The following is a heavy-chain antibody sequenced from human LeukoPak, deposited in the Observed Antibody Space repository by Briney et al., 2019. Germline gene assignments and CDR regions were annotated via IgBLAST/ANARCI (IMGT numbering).Heavy chain of an antibody. D-gene: IGHD2-21*02. CDR1: GFTVSDNY. Sequence: GGSLRLSCAASGFTVSDNYMNWVRQAPGKGLEWVSEISGSGGNTYYADSMKGRFTISRDNSKNTLYLQMNSLRAEDTAVYYCAKEGVTALRWFDPWGQGTLVTVSS. J-gene: IGHJ5*02. CDR3: AKEGVTALRWFDP. CDR2: ISGSGGNT. V-gene: IGHV3-23*01.